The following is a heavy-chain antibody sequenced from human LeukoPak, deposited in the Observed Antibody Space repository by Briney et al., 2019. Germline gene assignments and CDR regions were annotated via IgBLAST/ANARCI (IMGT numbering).Heavy chain of an antibody. V-gene: IGHV1-46*01. CDR2: IYPRDGST. J-gene: IGHJ4*02. D-gene: IGHD1-7*01. CDR1: GYTFTSNY. Sequence: ASVEVSCKASGYTFTSNYIHWVRQAPGQGLEWMGMIYPRDGSTSYAQKFQGRVTMTTDTSTSTAYMELRSLRSDDTAVYYCARAVTGNTDYWGQGTLSPSPQ. CDR3: ARAVTGNTDY.